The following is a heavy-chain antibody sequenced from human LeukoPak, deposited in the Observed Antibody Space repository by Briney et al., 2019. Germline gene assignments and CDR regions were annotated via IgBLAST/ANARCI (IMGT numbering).Heavy chain of an antibody. CDR2: INHSGST. Sequence: PSETLSLTCAVYGGSFSGYYWSWIRQPPGKGLEWIGEINHSGSTNYNPSLKSRVTISVDTSKNQFSLKLSSVTAADTAVYHCARGRRGYSYGGTDYWGQGTLVTVSS. CDR1: GGSFSGYY. V-gene: IGHV4-34*01. D-gene: IGHD5-18*01. CDR3: ARGRRGYSYGGTDY. J-gene: IGHJ4*02.